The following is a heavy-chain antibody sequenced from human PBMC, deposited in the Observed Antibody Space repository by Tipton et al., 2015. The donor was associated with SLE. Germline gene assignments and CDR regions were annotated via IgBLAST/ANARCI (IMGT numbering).Heavy chain of an antibody. J-gene: IGHJ3*02. CDR2: IKQDGSEK. CDR1: GFTFSSYW. CDR3: ARPALLVVTRGAFDI. Sequence: SLRLSCAASGFTFSSYWMSWVRQAPGKGLEWVANIKQDGSEKYYVDSVKGRFTISRDNAKNSLYQQMNSLRAEDTAVYYCARPALLVVTRGAFDIWGQGTMVTVSS. D-gene: IGHD4-23*01. V-gene: IGHV3-7*01.